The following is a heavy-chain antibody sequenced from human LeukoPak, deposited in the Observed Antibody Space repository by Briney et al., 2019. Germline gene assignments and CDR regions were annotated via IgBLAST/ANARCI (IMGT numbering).Heavy chain of an antibody. D-gene: IGHD3-22*01. CDR2: INSDGSST. J-gene: IGHJ4*02. Sequence: GGSLRLSCAVSGFTFSSYWMHRGRQAPPKGLVWVSRINSDGSSTSYADSVKGRFTISRDNAKNTLYLQMNSLRAEDTAVYYCARGSRHYDSSGYYYVARGLDYWGQGTLVTVSS. CDR1: GFTFSSYW. V-gene: IGHV3-74*01. CDR3: ARGSRHYDSSGYYYVARGLDY.